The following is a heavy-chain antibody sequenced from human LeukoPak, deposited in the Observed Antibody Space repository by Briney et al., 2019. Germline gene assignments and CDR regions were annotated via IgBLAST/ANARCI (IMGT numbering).Heavy chain of an antibody. V-gene: IGHV3-23*01. CDR2: IYYSGGNT. CDR3: ARDRDYYDSSGYLGH. CDR1: GFMFSNFA. Sequence: GGSLRLSCAASGFMFSNFAMSWVRQAPGKGLEWVSTIYYSGGNTYSADSVKGRFTISRDNSKNTLYLQMNSLRAEDTAVYYCARDRDYYDSSGYLGHWGQGTLVTVSS. J-gene: IGHJ4*02. D-gene: IGHD3-22*01.